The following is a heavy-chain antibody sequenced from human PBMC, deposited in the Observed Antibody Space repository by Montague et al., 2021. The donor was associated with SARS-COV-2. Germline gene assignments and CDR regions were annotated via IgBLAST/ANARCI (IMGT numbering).Heavy chain of an antibody. D-gene: IGHD3-16*02. V-gene: IGHV3-48*03. Sequence: SLRLSCAASGFTFSNYDMNWVRQAPGKGPEWISYISTSAYTTSYAGSLKGRFTISRDNGKNLLYLQMNSLRVEDTAVYYCTRDYRSIVGDGLDIWGQGTKVTVSS. CDR1: GFTFSNYD. J-gene: IGHJ3*02. CDR2: ISTSAYTT. CDR3: TRDYRSIVGDGLDI.